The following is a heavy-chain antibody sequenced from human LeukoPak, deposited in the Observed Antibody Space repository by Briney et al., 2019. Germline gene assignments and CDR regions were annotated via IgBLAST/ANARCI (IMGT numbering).Heavy chain of an antibody. CDR1: GFTFSSYW. Sequence: GGSLRLSCAASGFTFSSYWMSWVRQAPGKGLEWVANIKQDGSEEDYVDSVKGRFTTSRDNAKNSLYLQMNSLRAEDTAVYYCASDYYGSGTGPHHDYWGQGTLVTVSS. CDR3: ASDYYGSGTGPHHDY. J-gene: IGHJ4*02. V-gene: IGHV3-7*01. CDR2: IKQDGSEE. D-gene: IGHD3-10*01.